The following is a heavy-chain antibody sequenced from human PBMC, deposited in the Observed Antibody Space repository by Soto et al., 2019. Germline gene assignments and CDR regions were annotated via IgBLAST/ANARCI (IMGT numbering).Heavy chain of an antibody. J-gene: IGHJ6*04. V-gene: IGHV1-69*01. CDR1: GDMFRNSA. CDR2: IIPLFRKT. Sequence: QVQLVQSGAEVKRPGSSVKVSCKASGDMFRNSAFTWVRQAPVQGLAWMGVIIPLFRKTDVAQKFQGRVNLTADESTSSLYMEVSSLTSEDTAVYYCARARLYNGDPTISFFYGLDVWGKGTTITVSS. CDR3: ARARLYNGDPTISFFYGLDV. D-gene: IGHD1-1*01.